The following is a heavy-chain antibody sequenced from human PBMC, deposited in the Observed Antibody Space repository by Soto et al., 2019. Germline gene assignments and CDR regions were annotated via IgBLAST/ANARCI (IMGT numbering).Heavy chain of an antibody. CDR3: TRKIPTSGMSV. CDR2: VGSAGDT. D-gene: IGHD3-3*01. J-gene: IGHJ6*02. V-gene: IGHV3-13*01. CDR1: GFILSDYD. Sequence: EVQLVESGGGLVQPGGSLRLSCAASGFILSDYDIHWVRQASGKGLEWVSGVGSAGDTYYEYSVKGRFTISRDNAKNSLYLQMNSLRVGDTAVYYCTRKIPTSGMSVWGQGITVTVSS.